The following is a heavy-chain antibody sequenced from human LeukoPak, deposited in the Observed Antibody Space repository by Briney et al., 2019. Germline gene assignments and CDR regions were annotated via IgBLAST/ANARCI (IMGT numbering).Heavy chain of an antibody. CDR2: ISRGGSTT. CDR1: GFTFSDYY. V-gene: IGHV3-11*01. CDR3: VRGVSISSSWYNDI. Sequence: SLRLSCAASGFTFSDYYMSWIRQAPGKGLEWVSYISRGGSTTYYADSVKGRFTISRDNAKNSLYLQMNSLRAEDTAVYYCVRGVSISSSWYNDIWGQGTMVTVSS. D-gene: IGHD6-13*01. J-gene: IGHJ3*02.